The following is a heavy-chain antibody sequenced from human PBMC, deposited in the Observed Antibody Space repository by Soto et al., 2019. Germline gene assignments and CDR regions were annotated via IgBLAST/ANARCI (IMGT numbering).Heavy chain of an antibody. CDR3: ARQRTSGVTQAYFDS. J-gene: IGHJ4*02. CDR1: XXXINNXSXX. D-gene: IGHD2-21*02. V-gene: IGHV4-39*01. Sequence: SETLSLTXXVXXXXINNXSXXWGWIRQPPGKGLEWIGSIYYSGSTYNNPSLKSRVSMSVDTSKNQFSLKLRSVTAADTALYYCARQRTSGVTQAYFDSWGQGSLVTVSS. CDR2: IYYSGST.